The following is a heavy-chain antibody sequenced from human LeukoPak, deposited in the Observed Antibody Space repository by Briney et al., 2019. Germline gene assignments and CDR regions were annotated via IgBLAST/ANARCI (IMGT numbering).Heavy chain of an antibody. D-gene: IGHD2/OR15-2a*01. V-gene: IGHV3-15*05. CDR3: VSFYETY. CDR1: GFTFSNAW. Sequence: PGGSLRLSCAASGFTFSNAWMSWVRQAPGKGLEWVGRIKSKTDGGTTDCAAPVKGRFTISKDNAKNTVYLQMNSLRAEDTAVYYCVSFYETYWGRGTLVTVSS. J-gene: IGHJ4*02. CDR2: IKSKTDGGTT.